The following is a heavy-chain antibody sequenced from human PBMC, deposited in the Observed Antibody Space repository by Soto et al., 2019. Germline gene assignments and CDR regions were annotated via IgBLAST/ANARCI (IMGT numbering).Heavy chain of an antibody. CDR2: ISSSSSYT. V-gene: IGHV3-11*06. Sequence: PGGSLRLSCAASGFTFIDYYMSWIRQAPGKGLEWVSYISSSSSYTNYADSVKGRFTTSRDNAKNSLYLQMNSLRAEDTAVYYCARTFTGIAVAGNLFYFDYWGQGTLVTVSS. CDR1: GFTFIDYY. J-gene: IGHJ4*02. CDR3: ARTFTGIAVAGNLFYFDY. D-gene: IGHD6-19*01.